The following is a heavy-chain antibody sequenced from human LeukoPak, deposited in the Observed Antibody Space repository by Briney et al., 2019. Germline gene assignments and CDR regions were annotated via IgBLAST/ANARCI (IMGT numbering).Heavy chain of an antibody. CDR2: IYTDGSST. CDR3: AKGLYYGSGSYPARDAFDI. V-gene: IGHV3-74*01. Sequence: GGSLRLSCAASGFTFSDYQMSWIRQAPGKGLVWVSRIYTDGSSTDYADSVKGRFTISRDNAKNMLYLQMNSLRAEDTAVYYCAKGLYYGSGSYPARDAFDIWGQGTVVTVSS. CDR1: GFTFSDYQ. J-gene: IGHJ3*02. D-gene: IGHD3-10*01.